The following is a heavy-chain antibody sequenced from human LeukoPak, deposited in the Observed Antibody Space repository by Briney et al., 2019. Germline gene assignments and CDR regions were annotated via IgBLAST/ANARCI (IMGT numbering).Heavy chain of an antibody. CDR3: ARGPSGYYYMDV. V-gene: IGHV3-53*01. Sequence: GGSLRLSCAASGFTVSSNYMSWVRQAPGKGLEWVSVIYSGGSTYYADSVKGRFTISRDNSKNTLYLQMNSLRAEDTAVYYCARGPSGYYYMDVWGKGTTVTISS. CDR2: IYSGGST. J-gene: IGHJ6*03. CDR1: GFTVSSNY.